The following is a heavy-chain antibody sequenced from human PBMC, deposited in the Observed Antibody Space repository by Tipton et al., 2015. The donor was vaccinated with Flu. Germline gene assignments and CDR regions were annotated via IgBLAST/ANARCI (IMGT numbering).Heavy chain of an antibody. CDR2: IYYSGST. V-gene: IGHV4-59*01. CDR3: ARASITIFGVVTLSAFDM. J-gene: IGHJ3*02. Sequence: TLSLTCTVSGGSISSYYWSWIRQPPGKGLEWIGYIYYSGSTNYNPSLKSRVTISVDTSKNQFSLKLSSVTAADTDVYYCARASITIFGVVTLSAFDMWGQGTMVTVSS. D-gene: IGHD3-3*01. CDR1: GGSISSYY.